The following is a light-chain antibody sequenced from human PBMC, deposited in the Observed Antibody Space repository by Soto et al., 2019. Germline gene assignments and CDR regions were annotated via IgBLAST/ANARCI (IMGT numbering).Light chain of an antibody. CDR1: SSDVGCYNY. V-gene: IGLV2-8*01. J-gene: IGLJ2*01. CDR2: EVS. CDR3: ISYAGSNKV. Sequence: QSALTQPPSASGSPGQSVTISCTGTSSDVGCYNYVSWYQQHPGKAPKLMIYEVSKRPSGVPDRFSGSKSGNTASLTVSGLQAEDEAEYYCISYAGSNKVFGGGTKLTVL.